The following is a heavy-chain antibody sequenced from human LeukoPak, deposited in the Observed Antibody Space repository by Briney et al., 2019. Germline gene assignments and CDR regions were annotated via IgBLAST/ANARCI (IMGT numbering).Heavy chain of an antibody. CDR3: AKRIAARASNWFDP. J-gene: IGHJ5*02. V-gene: IGHV6-1*01. D-gene: IGHD6-6*01. CDR1: GDSVSSNRAA. CDR2: TYYRSKWYN. Sequence: PSQTLSLTCAISGDSVSSNRAAWNWIRQSPSRGLEWLGRTYYRSKWYNAYAVSVKSRITINPDTSKNQFSLQLNAVTPEDTAVYYSAKRIAARASNWFDPWGQGTLVTVSS.